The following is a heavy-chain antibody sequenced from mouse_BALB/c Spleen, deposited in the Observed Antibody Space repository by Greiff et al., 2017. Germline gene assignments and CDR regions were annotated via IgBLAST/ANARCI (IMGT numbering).Heavy chain of an antibody. D-gene: IGHD2-1*01. J-gene: IGHJ4*01. Sequence: DVKLVESGAELVKPGASVKLSCTASGFNIKDTYMHWVKQRPEQGLEWIGRIDPANGNTKYDPKFQGKATITADTSSNTAYLQLSSLTSEDTAVYYCARCGNYGGYAMDYWGQGTSVTVSS. CDR2: IDPANGNT. CDR1: GFNIKDTY. CDR3: ARCGNYGGYAMDY. V-gene: IGHV14-3*02.